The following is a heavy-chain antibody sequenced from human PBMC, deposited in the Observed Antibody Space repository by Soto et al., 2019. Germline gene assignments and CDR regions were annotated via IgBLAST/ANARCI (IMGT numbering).Heavy chain of an antibody. CDR2: IFWDDDK. CDR3: AHTSGVWGSYRPAY. J-gene: IGHJ4*02. D-gene: IGHD3-16*02. Sequence: QITLKESGPTLVKPTQTLTLTCTFSGFSLSTSGVGVGWIRQPPGKALEWLALIFWDDDKRYSPSLKSRLTITKDPSKIPVALTMTTRDPVDTATYYCAHTSGVWGSYRPAYWGQGTLVTVSS. CDR1: GFSLSTSGVG. V-gene: IGHV2-5*02.